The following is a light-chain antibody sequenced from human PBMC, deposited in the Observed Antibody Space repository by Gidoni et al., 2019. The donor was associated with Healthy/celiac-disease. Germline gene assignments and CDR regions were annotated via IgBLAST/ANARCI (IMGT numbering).Light chain of an antibody. J-gene: IGKJ1*01. CDR2: AAS. V-gene: IGKV1-39*01. CDR1: QSISSY. CDR3: QQSYSTPWT. Sequence: DIKMTQSPSSLSASVGDRVTITCRASQSISSYLNWYQQKPGKAPKLLIYAASSLQSGVPSRFSGSGSGKDFTITISSLQPEDFATYYCQQSYSTPWTFGQGTKVEIK.